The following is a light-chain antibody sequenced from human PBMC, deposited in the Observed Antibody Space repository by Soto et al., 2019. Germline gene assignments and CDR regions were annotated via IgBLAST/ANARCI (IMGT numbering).Light chain of an antibody. Sequence: QSARTQPASVSGSPGQSITISCTGTSSDVGGYDYVSWYQLHPGKAPKIMVFEVSNRPSGVSYRFSGSKSGNTASLTISGLQAEDEADYFCSSYSISTAYLFGTGTKVTVL. CDR1: SSDVGGYDY. CDR3: SSYSISTAYL. CDR2: EVS. V-gene: IGLV2-14*01. J-gene: IGLJ1*01.